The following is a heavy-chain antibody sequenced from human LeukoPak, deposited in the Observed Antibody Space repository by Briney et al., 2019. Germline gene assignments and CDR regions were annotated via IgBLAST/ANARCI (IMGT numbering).Heavy chain of an antibody. V-gene: IGHV3-33*06. J-gene: IGHJ4*02. CDR3: AKDHEEGAVDY. CDR1: GFTFSSYG. CDR2: IWYDGSNK. D-gene: IGHD3-16*01. Sequence: GGSLRLSCAASGFTFSSYGMHWVRQAPGKGLEWVAVIWYDGSNKYYADSVKGRFTISRDNSKNTLYPQMNSLRAEDTAVHYCAKDHEEGAVDYWGQGTLVTVSS.